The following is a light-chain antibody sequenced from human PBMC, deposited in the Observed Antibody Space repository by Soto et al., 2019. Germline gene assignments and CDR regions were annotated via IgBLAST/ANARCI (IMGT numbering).Light chain of an antibody. CDR2: SAS. V-gene: IGKV1-39*01. J-gene: IGKJ1*01. CDR3: QQTSSAPWT. CDR1: QSVYNY. Sequence: DIQMTQSPSSLSASVGDRVILTCRASQSVYNYLNWYQQKPGKAPKLLIYSASSLESGVPSRFSASASGTDFTLTISSLQSEDFATYYCQQTSSAPWTFGQGTKVEIK.